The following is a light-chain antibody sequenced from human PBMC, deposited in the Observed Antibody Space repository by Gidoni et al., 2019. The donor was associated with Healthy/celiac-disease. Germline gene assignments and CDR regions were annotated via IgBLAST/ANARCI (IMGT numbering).Light chain of an antibody. CDR3: SSYTSSSTVV. J-gene: IGLJ2*01. CDR1: SSDVGSDNY. Sequence: QSALTQPASVPGSPGQSITISCTGTSSDVGSDNYVSWYQQHPGKAPKLMIYDVSNRPSGVSNRFPGSKSGNTASLTISGLQAEDEADYYCSSYTSSSTVVFGGGTKLTVL. CDR2: DVS. V-gene: IGLV2-14*01.